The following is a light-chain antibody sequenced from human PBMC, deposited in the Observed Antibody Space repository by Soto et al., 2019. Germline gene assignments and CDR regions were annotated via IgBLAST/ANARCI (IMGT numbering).Light chain of an antibody. Sequence: DIVMTQTPLSLSVTPGQAASISCKYSQSLLHSDGKTYLYWYLQKPAQSPQLLIYEVSSRLSGVPDRFSGSGSGADFTLKISRVEAEDVGDYFCMQGTHLPRTFGGGTKVEIK. J-gene: IGKJ4*01. CDR1: QSLLHSDGKTY. CDR3: MQGTHLPRT. CDR2: EVS. V-gene: IGKV2-29*03.